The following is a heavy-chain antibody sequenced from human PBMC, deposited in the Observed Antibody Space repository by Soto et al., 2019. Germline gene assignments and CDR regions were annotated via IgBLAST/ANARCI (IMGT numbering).Heavy chain of an antibody. D-gene: IGHD4-17*01. CDR2: ICWNSGSV. J-gene: IGHJ6*03. CDR1: GFTFDEYA. V-gene: IGHV3-9*01. Sequence: EVQLVESGGGLVQPGGSLRLSCAVSGFTFDEYAMHWVRQAPGKGLEWVSGICWNSGSVGYANSVKGRFTISRDNAKNSLYLQMNSLRAEDTALYYCAKDTLYGGNYYYYYMDVWGKGTAVTVSS. CDR3: AKDTLYGGNYYYYYMDV.